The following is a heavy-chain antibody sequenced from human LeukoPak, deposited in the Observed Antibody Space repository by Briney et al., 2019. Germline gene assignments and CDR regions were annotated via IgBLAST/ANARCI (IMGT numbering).Heavy chain of an antibody. V-gene: IGHV1-69*04. J-gene: IGHJ6*02. CDR3: AREEGYSYGYYYGMDV. CDR2: IIPILGIA. Sequence: ASVKVSCKASGGTFSSYAISWVRQAPGQGLEWMGRIIPILGIANYAQKFQGRVTITADKSTSTAYMELSRLRSEDTAVYYCAREEGYSYGYYYGMDVWGQGTTVTVSS. D-gene: IGHD5-18*01. CDR1: GGTFSSYA.